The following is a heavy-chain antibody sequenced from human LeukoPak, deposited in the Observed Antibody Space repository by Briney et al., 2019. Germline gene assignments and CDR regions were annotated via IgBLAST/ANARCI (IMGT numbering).Heavy chain of an antibody. D-gene: IGHD2-15*01. CDR3: AKDQGLRRYYYYCYMDV. Sequence: PGGSLRLSCVGSGFTFGDHDMHWIRQAPGRGLEWIAGISFNSGAIGYADSVKGRFTISRDNANQSLYLQMNSLRVEDTALYFCAKDQGLRRYYYYCYMDVWGRGTTVIVS. CDR2: ISFNSGAI. V-gene: IGHV3-9*01. J-gene: IGHJ6*03. CDR1: GFTFGDHD.